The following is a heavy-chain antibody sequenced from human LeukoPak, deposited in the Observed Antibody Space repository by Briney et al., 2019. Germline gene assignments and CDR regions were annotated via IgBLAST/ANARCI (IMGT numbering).Heavy chain of an antibody. Sequence: GGSLRLSCAASGFTFTNAWMTWVRQAPGKGLEWVGRIKSKGDGETTDYAAPVKGRFSMSRDDSKATMYLQMYSLEAEDTAVYYCATTKQARRYFDYWGQGTLVTVSS. D-gene: IGHD6-13*01. CDR2: IKSKGDGETT. CDR3: ATTKQARRYFDY. CDR1: GFTFTNAW. V-gene: IGHV3-15*01. J-gene: IGHJ4*02.